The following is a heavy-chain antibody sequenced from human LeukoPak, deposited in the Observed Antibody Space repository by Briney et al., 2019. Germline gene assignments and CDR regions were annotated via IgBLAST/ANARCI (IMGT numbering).Heavy chain of an antibody. Sequence: GGSLRLSCAASGFTFSSYAMHWVRQAPGKGLEWVAVIWYDGNNKYYVDSVKGRFTISRDNSKNTLYLQTNSLRAEDTAVYYCARELPKFQYYFDYWGQGTLVTVSS. CDR1: GFTFSSYA. CDR3: ARELPKFQYYFDY. CDR2: IWYDGNNK. D-gene: IGHD5-18*01. V-gene: IGHV3-33*01. J-gene: IGHJ4*02.